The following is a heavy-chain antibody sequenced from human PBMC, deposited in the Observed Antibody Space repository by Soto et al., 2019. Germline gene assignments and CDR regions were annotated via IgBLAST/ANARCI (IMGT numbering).Heavy chain of an antibody. CDR2: IYYSGST. Sequence: SETLSLTCTVSGGSISSYYWSWIRQPPGKGLEWIGYIYYSGSTNYNPSLKSRVTISVDTSKNQFSLKLSSVTAADTAVYYCARVKFDYGMDVWGQGTTVTVSS. D-gene: IGHD3-16*01. CDR3: ARVKFDYGMDV. J-gene: IGHJ6*02. V-gene: IGHV4-59*01. CDR1: GGSISSYY.